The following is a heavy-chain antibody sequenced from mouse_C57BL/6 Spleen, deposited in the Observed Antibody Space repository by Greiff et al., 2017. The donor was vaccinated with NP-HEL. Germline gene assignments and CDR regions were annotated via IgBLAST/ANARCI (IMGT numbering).Heavy chain of an antibody. CDR2: IHPSDSDT. CDR1: GYTFTSYW. D-gene: IGHD3-2*02. J-gene: IGHJ3*01. V-gene: IGHV1-74*01. CDR3: AIGRLRSSWFAY. Sequence: VQLQQPGAELVKPGASVKVSCKASGYTFTSYWMHWVKQRPGQGLEWIGRIHPSDSDTNYNQKFKGKATVTVDKSSSTAYMQLSSLTSEDSAVYYCAIGRLRSSWFAYWGQGTLVTVSA.